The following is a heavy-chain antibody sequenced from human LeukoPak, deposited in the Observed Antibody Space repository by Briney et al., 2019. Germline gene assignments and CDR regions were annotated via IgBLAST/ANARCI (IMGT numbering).Heavy chain of an antibody. D-gene: IGHD6-19*01. V-gene: IGHV4-30-4*01. CDR3: ASLVNMAGMIFFDI. CDR2: IYYSGST. J-gene: IGHJ3*02. Sequence: SETLSLTCTVSGGSISSGDYYWSWIRQPPGKSLEWIGYIYYSGSTYYNPSLKSRVTISVDTSKNQFSLKLSSVTAADTAVYYCASLVNMAGMIFFDIWGQGTMVTVSS. CDR1: GGSISSGDYY.